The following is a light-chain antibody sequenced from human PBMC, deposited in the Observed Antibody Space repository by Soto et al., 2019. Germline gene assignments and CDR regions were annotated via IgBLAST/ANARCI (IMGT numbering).Light chain of an antibody. CDR3: QQRSNWPRT. CDR2: DAS. Sequence: EIVLTQSPATLSLSPGERATLSCRASQSVSSYLAWYQQKPCQTPRLLIYDASNRATGIPARFSGSGSGTDFTLTISSLEPGDFAVYYCQQRSNWPRTFGQGTKVDIK. J-gene: IGKJ1*01. CDR1: QSVSSY. V-gene: IGKV3-11*01.